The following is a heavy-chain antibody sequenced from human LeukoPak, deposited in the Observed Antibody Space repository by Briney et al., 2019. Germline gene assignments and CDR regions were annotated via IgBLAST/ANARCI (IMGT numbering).Heavy chain of an antibody. J-gene: IGHJ5*02. CDR1: GDSISSSY. V-gene: IGHV4-59*01. CDR2: ISYSGST. Sequence: SETLSLTCTVSGDSISSSYWSWIRQPPGKGLEWIGYISYSGSTSSNPSLRSRVTISVDTSKNQFSLRLTSVTAADTAMYYCARGGQLNWFDPWGQGTLVTVPS. D-gene: IGHD5-18*01. CDR3: ARGGQLNWFDP.